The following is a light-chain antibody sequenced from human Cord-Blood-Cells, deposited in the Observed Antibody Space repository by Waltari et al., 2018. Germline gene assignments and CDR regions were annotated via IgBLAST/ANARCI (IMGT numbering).Light chain of an antibody. CDR2: DVS. CDR1: SSDVGGYIR. V-gene: IGLV2-11*01. Sequence: QYALTQPRAVSGSAGQAGTLSCRRTSSDVGGYIRFTWCQHTPGQAPKPVLYDVSTRPTGVPDRFSGSKSGNTASLTISGLQAEDEADYYCCSYAGSYTFVVFGGGTKLTVL. CDR3: CSYAGSYTFVV. J-gene: IGLJ2*01.